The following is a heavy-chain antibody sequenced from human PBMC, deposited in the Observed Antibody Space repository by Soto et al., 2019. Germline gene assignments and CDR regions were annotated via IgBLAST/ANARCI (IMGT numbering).Heavy chain of an antibody. Sequence: ASVKVSCKASGYTFTSYVISWVRQAPGQGLEWMGWISAYNGNTNYAQKLQGRVTMTTDTSTSTAYMELRSLRSDDTAVYYCARVGYYGDYESAFEIWGQGTMVTVSS. J-gene: IGHJ3*02. CDR2: ISAYNGNT. D-gene: IGHD4-17*01. CDR3: ARVGYYGDYESAFEI. CDR1: GYTFTSYV. V-gene: IGHV1-18*01.